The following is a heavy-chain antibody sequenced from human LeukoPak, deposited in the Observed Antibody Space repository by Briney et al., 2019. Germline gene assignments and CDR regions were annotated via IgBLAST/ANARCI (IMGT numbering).Heavy chain of an antibody. J-gene: IGHJ3*02. V-gene: IGHV4-39*01. CDR3: ARRFDAFDI. CDR1: GGSISSSSYY. Sequence: SETLSLTCTVSGGSISSSSYYWGWIRQPPGKGLEWIGSIYYSGSTYYNPSLKSRVTISVDTSKNQSSLKLSSVTAADTAVYYCARRFDAFDIWGQGTMVTVSS. CDR2: IYYSGST.